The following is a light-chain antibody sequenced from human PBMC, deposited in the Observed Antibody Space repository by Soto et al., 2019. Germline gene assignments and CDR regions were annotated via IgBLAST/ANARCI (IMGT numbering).Light chain of an antibody. V-gene: IGLV1-44*01. Sequence: SALTQPPSASGTPGQRVTISCSGSRYNIGTNTVNWYQQLPGTAPKVLIYSNDQRPSGVPDRFSGSKSGTSASLAISGLQSEDEAAYYCAAWDDSLHGYVFGVGTKVTVL. CDR1: RYNIGTNT. J-gene: IGLJ1*01. CDR2: SND. CDR3: AAWDDSLHGYV.